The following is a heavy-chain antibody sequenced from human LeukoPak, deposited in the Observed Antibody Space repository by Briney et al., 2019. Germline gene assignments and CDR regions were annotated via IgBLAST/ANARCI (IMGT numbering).Heavy chain of an antibody. CDR3: ARWGYCSSTSCYTGYYYYGMDV. V-gene: IGHV4-34*01. J-gene: IGHJ6*02. D-gene: IGHD2-2*02. CDR2: INHSGST. Sequence: SETLSLTCAVYGGSFSGYYWSWIRQPPGKGLEWIGEINHSGSTNYNPSLKSRVTISVDTSKNQFSLKLSSVTAADTAVYYCARWGYCSSTSCYTGYYYYGMDVWGQGTTVTVSS. CDR1: GGSFSGYY.